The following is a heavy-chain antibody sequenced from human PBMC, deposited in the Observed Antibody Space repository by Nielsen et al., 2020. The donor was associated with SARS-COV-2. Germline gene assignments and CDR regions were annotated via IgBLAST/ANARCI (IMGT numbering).Heavy chain of an antibody. CDR2: INPSGGST. Sequence: ASVKVSCKASGYTFTSYYMHWVRQAPGQGLEWTGIINPSGGSTSYAQKFQGRVTMTRDTSTSTVYMELSSLRSEDTAVYYCARASRPERIVVVPAANYYYYYMDVWGKGTTVTVSS. J-gene: IGHJ6*03. V-gene: IGHV1-46*01. CDR1: GYTFTSYY. D-gene: IGHD2-2*01. CDR3: ARASRPERIVVVPAANYYYYYMDV.